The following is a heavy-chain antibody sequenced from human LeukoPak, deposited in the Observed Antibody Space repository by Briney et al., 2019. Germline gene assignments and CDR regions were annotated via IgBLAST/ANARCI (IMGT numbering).Heavy chain of an antibody. Sequence: GASVKVSCKASGGTFSSYAISWVRQAPGQGLEWMGGIIPIFGTANYAQKLQGRVTITADESTSTAYMELSSLRSEDTAVYYCARDQTGDAFLEPYSYYYYYGMDVWGQGTTVTVSS. CDR2: IIPIFGTA. CDR1: GGTFSSYA. CDR3: ARDQTGDAFLEPYSYYYYYGMDV. V-gene: IGHV1-69*13. D-gene: IGHD7-27*01. J-gene: IGHJ6*02.